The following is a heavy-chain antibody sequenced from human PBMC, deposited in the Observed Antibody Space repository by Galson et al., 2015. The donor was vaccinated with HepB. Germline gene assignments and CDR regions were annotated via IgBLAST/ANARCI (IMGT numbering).Heavy chain of an antibody. CDR2: IKQDGSET. J-gene: IGHJ5*01. V-gene: IGHV3-7*01. CDR1: GFTFSSHW. CDR3: ARDGTGYDDDSSGYFPWLNS. Sequence: SLRLSCAASGFTFSSHWMTWVRQTPGKGLEWVANIKQDGSETYYVDSVTGRFTISRDNAKSSLYLQMNSLRAEDTAVYYCARDGTGYDDDSSGYFPWLNSWGQGTLVIVSS. D-gene: IGHD3-22*01.